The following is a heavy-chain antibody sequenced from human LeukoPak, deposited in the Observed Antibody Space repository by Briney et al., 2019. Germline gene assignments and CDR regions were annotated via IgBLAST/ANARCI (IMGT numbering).Heavy chain of an antibody. CDR3: ARGRGWLRAFDY. J-gene: IGHJ4*02. D-gene: IGHD5-12*01. CDR1: GDTFSSYP. Sequence: SVKVSCKAPGDTFSSYPISWVRHAPGQGLEWMGGIIPIFGTANYAQKFQGRVTITTDESTSTAYIELSSLRCEDTAVYYCARGRGWLRAFDYWGQGTLVSVSS. CDR2: IIPIFGTA. V-gene: IGHV1-69*05.